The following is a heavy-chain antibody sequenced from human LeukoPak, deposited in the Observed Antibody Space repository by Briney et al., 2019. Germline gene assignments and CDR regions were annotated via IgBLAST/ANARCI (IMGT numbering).Heavy chain of an antibody. J-gene: IGHJ4*02. CDR1: GFTFSSYA. V-gene: IGHV3-30-3*01. CDR2: ISYDGSNK. CDR3: ATALGQWLVFDY. Sequence: GGSLRLSCAASGFTFSSYAMHWVRQAPGKGLEWVAVISYDGSNKYYADSVKGRFTVSRDNSKNTLYLQMNSLRAEDTAVYYCATALGQWLVFDYWGQGTLVTVSS. D-gene: IGHD6-19*01.